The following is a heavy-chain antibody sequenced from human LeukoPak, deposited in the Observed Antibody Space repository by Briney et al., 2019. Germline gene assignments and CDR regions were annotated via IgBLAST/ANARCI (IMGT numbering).Heavy chain of an antibody. CDR3: AKALGSSDYSFDC. CDR2: VRGNGGAT. D-gene: IGHD6-25*01. Sequence: GGSLRLSCTASGFTFNSYWMTWVRQAPGKGLEWVSVVRGNGGATYYADSVEGRFIVSGDYSKDTVYLQMNSLRAEDTALYYCAKALGSSDYSFDCWGQGTLVTVSS. J-gene: IGHJ4*02. V-gene: IGHV3-23*01. CDR1: GFTFNSYW.